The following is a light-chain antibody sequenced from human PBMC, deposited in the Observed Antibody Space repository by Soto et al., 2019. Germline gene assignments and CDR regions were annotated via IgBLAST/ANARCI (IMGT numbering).Light chain of an antibody. CDR2: GVS. CDR3: QQYSSSPVT. Sequence: EIVLAQSPGTLSLSPGERATLSCRASQRVSNTYLAWYQQKPGQAPRLLIYGVSSRATGIPDRFSGSGSGTDFTLTISRLEPEDFVVYYCQQYSSSPVTFGGGTKVEIK. CDR1: QRVSNTY. V-gene: IGKV3-20*01. J-gene: IGKJ4*01.